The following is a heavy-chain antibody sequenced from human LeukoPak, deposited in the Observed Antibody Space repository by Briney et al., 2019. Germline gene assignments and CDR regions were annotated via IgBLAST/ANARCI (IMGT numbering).Heavy chain of an antibody. CDR3: AKGIPYTGYVGDC. V-gene: IGHV3-23*01. J-gene: IGHJ4*02. CDR1: GYTFSSYA. Sequence: PAGGSLRLSCAASGYTFSSYAMSWFRQAPGKGLEWVSDISGSGDGTYYADSVRGRFTISRDNSKNTLYLQMNSLRAEDTAVYYCAKGIPYTGYVGDCWGQGTLVSVSS. CDR2: ISGSGDGT. D-gene: IGHD5-12*01.